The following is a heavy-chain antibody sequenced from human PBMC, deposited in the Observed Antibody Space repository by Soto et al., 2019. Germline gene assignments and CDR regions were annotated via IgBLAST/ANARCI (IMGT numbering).Heavy chain of an antibody. CDR2: IWYDGSNK. V-gene: IGHV3-33*01. J-gene: IGHJ4*02. CDR3: ARDHLPVTTVSYFDY. CDR1: GFTFSSYG. D-gene: IGHD4-17*01. Sequence: GGSLRLSCAASGFTFSSYGMHWVRQAPGKGLEWVAVIWYDGSNKYYADSVKGRFTISRDNSKNTLYLQMNSLRAEDTAVYYCARDHLPVTTVSYFDYWGQGTLVTVSS.